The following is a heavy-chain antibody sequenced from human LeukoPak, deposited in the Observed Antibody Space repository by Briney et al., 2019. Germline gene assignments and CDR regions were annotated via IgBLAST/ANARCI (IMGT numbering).Heavy chain of an antibody. D-gene: IGHD3-16*02. J-gene: IGHJ5*02. CDR1: GGSISSYD. CDR2: IYNSGST. CDR3: ARLISRLGELSLYRVIYWFDP. V-gene: IGHV4-59*12. Sequence: SETLSLTCTVSGGSISSYDWSWIRQPPGKGLEWIGYIYNSGSTNYNPSLKSRVTISVDTTKNQFSLKLTSVTAADTAVYYCARLISRLGELSLYRVIYWFDPWGQGTLVTVSS.